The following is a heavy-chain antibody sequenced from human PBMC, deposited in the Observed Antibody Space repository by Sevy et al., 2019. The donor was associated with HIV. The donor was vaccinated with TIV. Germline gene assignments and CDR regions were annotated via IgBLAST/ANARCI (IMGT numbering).Heavy chain of an antibody. J-gene: IGHJ6*02. D-gene: IGHD3-9*01. CDR2: ISYHGRDK. CDR1: GIIFTSSG. Sequence: GGSLRLSCVVSGIIFTSSGMHWVRQAPGKGLEWVAVISYHGRDKFYADSVKGRFTISRDNSKNILYLQLNGLRIEDTAVYYCAKDFTGYNGMDVCGQGTMVTVSS. V-gene: IGHV3-30*18. CDR3: AKDFTGYNGMDV.